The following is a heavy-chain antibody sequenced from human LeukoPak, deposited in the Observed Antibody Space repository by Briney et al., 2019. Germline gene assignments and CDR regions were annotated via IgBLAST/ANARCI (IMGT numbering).Heavy chain of an antibody. V-gene: IGHV1-2*02. CDR1: GYTFTGYY. Sequence: ASVKVSCKASGYTFTGYYIHWVRQAPGQGLEWMGWISPLNGGTNFGQKFQGRVTMTRDTSISTAYMDLSRLRSDDTAVYYCARVGADWNDLLGFFAYWGQGTLVTVSS. J-gene: IGHJ4*02. CDR2: ISPLNGGT. CDR3: ARVGADWNDLLGFFAY. D-gene: IGHD1-1*01.